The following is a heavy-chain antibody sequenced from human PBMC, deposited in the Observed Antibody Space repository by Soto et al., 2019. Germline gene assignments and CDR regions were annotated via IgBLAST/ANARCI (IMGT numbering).Heavy chain of an antibody. J-gene: IGHJ5*02. CDR3: ARGTYYYDSSGGNWFDP. D-gene: IGHD3-22*01. CDR2: IWYDGSNK. CDR1: GFTFISYG. V-gene: IGHV3-33*01. Sequence: PGGSLRLSCAASGFTFISYGMHWVRQAPGKGLEWVAVIWYDGSNKYYADSVKGRFTISRDNSKNTLYLQMNSLRAEDTAVYYCARGTYYYDSSGGNWFDPWGQGTLVTVSS.